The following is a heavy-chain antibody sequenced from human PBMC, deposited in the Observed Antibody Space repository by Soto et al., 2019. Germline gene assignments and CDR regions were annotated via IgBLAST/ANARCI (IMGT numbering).Heavy chain of an antibody. CDR2: IWYDGSNK. CDR3: ARGWWFGELYYYYGMDV. V-gene: IGHV3-33*01. D-gene: IGHD3-10*01. Sequence: PGGSLRLYCAASGFTFSSYGMHWVRQAPGKGLEWVAVIWYDGSNKYYADSVKGRFTISRDNSKNTPYLQMNSLRAEDTAVYYCARGWWFGELYYYYGMDVWGQGTTVTVSS. J-gene: IGHJ6*02. CDR1: GFTFSSYG.